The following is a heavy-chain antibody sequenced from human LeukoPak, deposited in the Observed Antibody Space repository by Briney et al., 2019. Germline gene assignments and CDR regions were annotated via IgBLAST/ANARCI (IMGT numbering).Heavy chain of an antibody. V-gene: IGHV3-48*04. D-gene: IGHD2-8*01. CDR3: ASLMKSKGY. CDR1: GFTFSSYS. Sequence: PGGSLRLSCAASGFTFSSYSMNWVRQAPGKGLEWVSYISSSSSTIYYSDSVKGRFTISRDNAKNSLYLQMNSLRAEDTAVYYCASLMKSKGYWGQGTLVTVSS. CDR2: ISSSSSTI. J-gene: IGHJ4*02.